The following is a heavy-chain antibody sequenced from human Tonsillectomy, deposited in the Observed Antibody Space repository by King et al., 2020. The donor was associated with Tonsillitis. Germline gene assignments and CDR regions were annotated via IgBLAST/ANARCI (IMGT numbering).Heavy chain of an antibody. Sequence: LQLQESGPGLVKSSETLSLTCTVSGDSISSDSHYWGWIRQPPGKELQWIGSIYDSVSTQYNPSLKSRVTLSVDTSKNQLSLKLSSVTAADTAIYYCSRLTFGSGTYNAFDIWGQGTRVTVSS. J-gene: IGHJ3*02. D-gene: IGHD3-10*01. CDR1: GDSISSDSHY. CDR3: SRLTFGSGTYNAFDI. CDR2: IYDSVST. V-gene: IGHV4-39*01.